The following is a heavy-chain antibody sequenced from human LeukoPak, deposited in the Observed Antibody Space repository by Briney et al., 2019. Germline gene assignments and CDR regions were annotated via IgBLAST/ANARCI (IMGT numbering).Heavy chain of an antibody. CDR2: IKSDGRST. CDR3: ARDNGDYVSVDY. Sequence: GGSLRLSCAASGFTFSSYWMHWVRQAPGKGLVWLSRIKSDGRSTSYADSVKGGITISRDNAKSTLYLQMNGLRAEDTAVYYCARDNGDYVSVDYWGQGTLVTVSS. D-gene: IGHD4-17*01. CDR1: GFTFSSYW. J-gene: IGHJ4*02. V-gene: IGHV3-74*01.